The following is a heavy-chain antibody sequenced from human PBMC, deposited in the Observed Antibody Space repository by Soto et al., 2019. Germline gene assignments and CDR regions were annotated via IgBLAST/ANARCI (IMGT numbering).Heavy chain of an antibody. CDR2: INPAAGST. J-gene: IGHJ4*02. V-gene: IGHV1-46*03. CDR1: GYTFTSYY. CDR3: SRGHSTGSRLLFSPDY. Sequence: QVQLVQSGAEVKKPGASMKVSCKATGYTFTSYYIDWVRQAPGQGLEWMGIINPAAGSTTYAQKFQGRVTMTRDTSTSTVYLELSGLRSEDTAMYFCSRGHSTGSRLLFSPDYWGQGTLVSVSS. D-gene: IGHD3-22*01.